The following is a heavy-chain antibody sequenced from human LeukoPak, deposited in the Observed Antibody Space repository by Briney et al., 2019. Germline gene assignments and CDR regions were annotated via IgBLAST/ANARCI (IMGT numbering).Heavy chain of an antibody. CDR3: ARHPFATPFDY. D-gene: IGHD2-15*01. V-gene: IGHV4-34*01. Sequence: SETLSLTCAVYGGAFSGYYWSWIRQPPGKGLEWIGEINHSGSTNYNPSLKSRVTMSLDTSKNQVSLRLSSVTAADTAVYYCARHPFATPFDYWGRGTLLTVSS. CDR1: GGAFSGYY. J-gene: IGHJ4*02. CDR2: INHSGST.